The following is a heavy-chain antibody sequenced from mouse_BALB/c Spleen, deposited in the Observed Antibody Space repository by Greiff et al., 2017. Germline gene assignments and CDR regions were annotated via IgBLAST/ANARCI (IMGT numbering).Heavy chain of an antibody. CDR3: TRETTARGGYYAMDY. J-gene: IGHJ4*01. CDR2: ISSGGSYT. Sequence: EVKLVESGGGLVKPGGSLKLSCAASGFTFSSYTMSWVRQTAEKRLEWVATISSGGSYTYYPDSVKGRFTISRDNAKNTLYLQMSSLKSEDTAMYYCTRETTARGGYYAMDYWGQGTSVTVSS. D-gene: IGHD1-2*01. V-gene: IGHV5-6-4*01. CDR1: GFTFSSYT.